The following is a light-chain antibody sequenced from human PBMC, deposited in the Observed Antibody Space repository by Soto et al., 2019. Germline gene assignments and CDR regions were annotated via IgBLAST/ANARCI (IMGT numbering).Light chain of an antibody. J-gene: IGLJ2*01. V-gene: IGLV4-69*01. CDR2: LKSDGSH. CDR1: SGHNSYA. CDR3: QTWGSGIRVV. Sequence: QPVLTQSPSASASLGASVKLTCTLSSGHNSYAIAWHQQQPEKGPRFLMKLKSDGSHSKGDGIPDRFSGSSSGAERYLTISSLQSEDEADYYCQTWGSGIRVVFGGGTKVTVL.